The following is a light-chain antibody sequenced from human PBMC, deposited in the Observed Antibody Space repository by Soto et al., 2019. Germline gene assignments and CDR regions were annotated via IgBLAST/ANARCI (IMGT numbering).Light chain of an antibody. CDR3: CSYAGNSEV. J-gene: IGLJ1*01. Sequence: QSALTQPASVSGSPGQSITIPCTGTSGDVGGYNLVSWYQQHPGKAPKLMIYEVTERPSGVSNRFSGSKSGNTASLTISGLQPDDEADYYYCSYAGNSEVFGTGTKLTV. V-gene: IGLV2-23*02. CDR2: EVT. CDR1: SGDVGGYNL.